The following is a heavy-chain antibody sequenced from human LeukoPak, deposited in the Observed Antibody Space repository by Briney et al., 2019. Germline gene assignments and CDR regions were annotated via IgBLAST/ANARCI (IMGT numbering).Heavy chain of an antibody. CDR3: ARNDILTGYCFDY. Sequence: SETLSLTCTVSGGSISSGSYFWSWIRQPAGKGLEWIGRIYTSGSTNYNPSLKSRVTISVDTSKNQFSLKLSSVTAADTAVYYCARNDILTGYCFDYWDQGTLVTVSS. CDR2: IYTSGST. V-gene: IGHV4-61*02. D-gene: IGHD3-9*01. CDR1: GGSISSGSYF. J-gene: IGHJ4*02.